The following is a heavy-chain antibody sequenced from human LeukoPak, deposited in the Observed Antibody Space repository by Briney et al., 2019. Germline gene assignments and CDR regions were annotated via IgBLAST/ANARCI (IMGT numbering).Heavy chain of an antibody. V-gene: IGHV5-51*01. Sequence: PGGSLRLSCKDSGYSVSTYWIAWVRQMPGKGLEWMGIIYPADSDTRYSPTFQGQVIISADRSISTAYLQWSSLKASDTAMYYCARQRDGTLESWGQGTLVTVSS. CDR3: ARQRDGTLES. CDR2: IYPADSDT. D-gene: IGHD5-24*01. CDR1: GYSVSTYW. J-gene: IGHJ5*02.